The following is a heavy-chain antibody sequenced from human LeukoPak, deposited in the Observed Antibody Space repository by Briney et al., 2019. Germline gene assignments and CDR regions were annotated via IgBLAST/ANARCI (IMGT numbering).Heavy chain of an antibody. J-gene: IGHJ4*02. CDR1: RFTFSSYA. CDR2: ILYDGSMQ. CDR3: ARDPRGPTTYDSSARDSLDY. V-gene: IGHV3-30*04. D-gene: IGHD3-22*01. Sequence: GGSLRLSCAASRFTFSSYAMHWVRQAPGKGLEWLAVILYDGSMQYYAESMKGRLTISRDNSRNTVYMQMSSLRTEDTAVYYCARDPRGPTTYDSSARDSLDYWGQGTLVTVSS.